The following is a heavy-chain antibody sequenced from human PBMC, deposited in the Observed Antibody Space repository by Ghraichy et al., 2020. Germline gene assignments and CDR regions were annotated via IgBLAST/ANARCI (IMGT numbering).Heavy chain of an antibody. CDR2: ISHDGSNK. Sequence: GGSLRLSCAASGFTFSYYGMHWVRQAPGKGLEWVAVISHDGSNKYYADSVKGRFTISRENSKNTLSLQMNSLRPEDTAVYYCAKGLDNYYGSGSYIYYGMDVWGQGTTVTVSS. CDR1: GFTFSYYG. CDR3: AKGLDNYYGSGSYIYYGMDV. J-gene: IGHJ6*02. D-gene: IGHD3-10*01. V-gene: IGHV3-30*18.